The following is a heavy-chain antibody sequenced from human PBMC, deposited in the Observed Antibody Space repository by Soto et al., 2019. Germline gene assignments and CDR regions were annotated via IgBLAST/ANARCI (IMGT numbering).Heavy chain of an antibody. CDR3: AREGYYYDSSGYYPIDY. CDR2: ISAYNGNT. Sequence: ASVKVSCKASGYTFTSYGISWVRQAPGQGLEWMGWISAYNGNTNYAQKLQGRVTMTTDTSTSTAYMELRSLRSDDTAVYYCAREGYYYDSSGYYPIDYWGQGTLVTVSS. V-gene: IGHV1-18*01. D-gene: IGHD3-22*01. CDR1: GYTFTSYG. J-gene: IGHJ4*02.